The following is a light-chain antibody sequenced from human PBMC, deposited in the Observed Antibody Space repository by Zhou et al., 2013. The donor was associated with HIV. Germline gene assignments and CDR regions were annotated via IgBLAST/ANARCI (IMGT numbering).Light chain of an antibody. J-gene: IGKJ1*01. CDR1: ETVGSW. CDR3: QQYNTYSRT. V-gene: IGKV1-5*03. CDR2: KAS. Sequence: DIQMTQSPSTLSASVGDSVTITCRASETVGSWLAWYQQKPGKAPKLLIYKASSLESGVPTRFSGSGLGTDFTLTISGLQPEDFATYYCQQYNTYSRTFGQGTKVEVK.